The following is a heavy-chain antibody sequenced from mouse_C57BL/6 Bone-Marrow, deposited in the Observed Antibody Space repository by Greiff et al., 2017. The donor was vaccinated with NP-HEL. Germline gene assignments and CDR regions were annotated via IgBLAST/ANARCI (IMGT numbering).Heavy chain of an antibody. CDR1: GYSITSGYY. D-gene: IGHD1-2*01. V-gene: IGHV3-6*01. Sequence: ESGPGLVKPSQSLSLTCSVTGYSITSGYYWNWIRQFPGNKLEWMGYISYDGSNNYNPSLKNRISITRDTSKNQFFLKLNSVTTEDTATYYCARDYDGFAYWGQGTLGTVSA. CDR2: ISYDGSN. J-gene: IGHJ3*01. CDR3: ARDYDGFAY.